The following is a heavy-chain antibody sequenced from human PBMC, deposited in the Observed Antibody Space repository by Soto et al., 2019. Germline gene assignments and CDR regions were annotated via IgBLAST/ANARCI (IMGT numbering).Heavy chain of an antibody. J-gene: IGHJ6*02. Sequence: PSETLSLTCTVSGGSISSGDYYWSWIRQPPGKGLEWIGYIYYSGSTYYNPSLKSRVTISVDTSKNQLSLKLSSVTAADTAVYYCAKEPVSITIFGVNGMDVWGQGTTVTVSS. CDR3: AKEPVSITIFGVNGMDV. CDR1: GGSISSGDYY. V-gene: IGHV4-30-4*01. D-gene: IGHD3-3*01. CDR2: IYYSGST.